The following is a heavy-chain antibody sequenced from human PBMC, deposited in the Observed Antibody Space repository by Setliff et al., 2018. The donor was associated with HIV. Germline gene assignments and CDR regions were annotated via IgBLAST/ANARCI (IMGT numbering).Heavy chain of an antibody. Sequence: PSETLSLTCTVSGDSISNYYWSWVRQPPGKGLEWIGYIYTTGSTNYNPSLKSRVTMSVDTSKNQFSLRVTSVTAADTAVYYCASFSPPFDYWGQGTLVTVSS. D-gene: IGHD3-3*01. J-gene: IGHJ4*02. CDR3: ASFSPPFDY. CDR1: GDSISNYY. CDR2: IYTTGST. V-gene: IGHV4-4*09.